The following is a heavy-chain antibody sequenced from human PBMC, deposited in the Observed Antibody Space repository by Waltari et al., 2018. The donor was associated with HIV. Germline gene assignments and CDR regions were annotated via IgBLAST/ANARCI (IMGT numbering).Heavy chain of an antibody. J-gene: IGHJ4*02. CDR1: GEPLSNHF. CDR2: IDYGGST. V-gene: IGHV4-34*01. Sequence: QVQLQQWGAGLLRPSETLSRTCAVYGEPLSNHFWSWIRQSPGKGLEWIGDIDYGGSTNYNPSLKSRVTISVDTSKNEFSLKVTSVTAADTAVYYCARASVANRYFDYWGQGALVTVSS. CDR3: ARASVANRYFDY. D-gene: IGHD5-12*01.